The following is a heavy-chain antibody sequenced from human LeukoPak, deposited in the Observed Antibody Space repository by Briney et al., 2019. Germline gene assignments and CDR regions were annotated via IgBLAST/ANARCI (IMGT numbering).Heavy chain of an antibody. CDR1: DGSISSYY. CDR3: ARDRRGYGSFDS. Sequence: SETLSLTCTVSDGSISSYYWNWTRQPPGKGLEWIGFIYDSGSTNYNPSLYSRLTISVDTSKNQFSLKLTSVTAADTAVYYCARDRRGYGSFDSWGQGTLVTVSS. CDR2: IYDSGST. V-gene: IGHV4-59*01. D-gene: IGHD5-18*01. J-gene: IGHJ4*02.